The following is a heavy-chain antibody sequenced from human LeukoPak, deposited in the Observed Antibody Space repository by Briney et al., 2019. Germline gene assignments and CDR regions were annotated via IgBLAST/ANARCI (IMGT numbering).Heavy chain of an antibody. Sequence: ASVKVSCKASGYTFTSYGISWVRQAPGQGLEWMGWISAYNGNTNYAQKLQGRVTMTTDTSTSTAYMELRSLRSDDTAVYYCARASIIMVRGVILFDYWGQGTLVTVSS. J-gene: IGHJ4*02. CDR3: ARASIIMVRGVILFDY. V-gene: IGHV1-18*04. D-gene: IGHD3-10*01. CDR2: ISAYNGNT. CDR1: GYTFTSYG.